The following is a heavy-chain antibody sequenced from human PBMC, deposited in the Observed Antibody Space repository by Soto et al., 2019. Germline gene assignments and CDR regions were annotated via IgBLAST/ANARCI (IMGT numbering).Heavy chain of an antibody. Sequence: GGSLRLSCATSGFIFNTYGMDWVRQAPGKGLEWVAVIWPDGSNRYYADSVSGQFTISRDNSKNTLFLQMNSLSAEDTAVYYCARAAWYYYGMDVWGQGTTVTVSS. D-gene: IGHD6-25*01. CDR1: GFIFNTYG. V-gene: IGHV3-33*01. CDR2: IWPDGSNR. CDR3: ARAAWYYYGMDV. J-gene: IGHJ6*02.